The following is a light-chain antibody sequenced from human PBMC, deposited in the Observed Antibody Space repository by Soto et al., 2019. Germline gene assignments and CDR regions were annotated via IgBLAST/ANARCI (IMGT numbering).Light chain of an antibody. Sequence: EIVLTQSPGTLSLSPGERATLSCRAGQSASSRYLAWYQQKPGQAPRLLIYGASSRATGIPDRFSGSGSGTDFTLTISRLEPEDFAVYYCQQYGNSPWTFGQGTKVEIK. V-gene: IGKV3-20*01. CDR2: GAS. CDR3: QQYGNSPWT. J-gene: IGKJ1*01. CDR1: QSASSRY.